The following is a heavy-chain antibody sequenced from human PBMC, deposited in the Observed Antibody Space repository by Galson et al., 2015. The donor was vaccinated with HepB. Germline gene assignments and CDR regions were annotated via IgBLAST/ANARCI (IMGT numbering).Heavy chain of an antibody. D-gene: IGHD3-22*01. CDR2: ISGSGGSA. V-gene: IGHV3-23*01. CDR1: GFTFSSYA. J-gene: IGHJ3*02. Sequence: SLRLSCAASGFTFSSYAMSWVRQAPGKGLEWVSAISGSGGSAYYADSVKGRFTISRDNSKNTLYLQMNSLRAEDTAVYYCAKGPYYYDSSGYYYVVGAFDIWGQGTMVTVSS. CDR3: AKGPYYYDSSGYYYVVGAFDI.